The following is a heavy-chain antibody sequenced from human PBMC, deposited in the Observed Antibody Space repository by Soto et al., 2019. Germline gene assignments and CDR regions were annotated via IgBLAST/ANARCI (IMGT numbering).Heavy chain of an antibody. V-gene: IGHV3-48*03. CDR1: GFTFRSYE. CDR3: AIEKAYVGMDV. D-gene: IGHD3-10*02. J-gene: IGHJ6*02. Sequence: EVQLVESGGGLVQPGGSLRLSCAVSGFTFRSYEMNWVRQAPGKGLEWVSYISSSGSTIYYADSVKGRFTISRDNAKNLLYMQMNSLRAEDTAVYYCAIEKAYVGMDVWGQGTTVTVSS. CDR2: ISSSGSTI.